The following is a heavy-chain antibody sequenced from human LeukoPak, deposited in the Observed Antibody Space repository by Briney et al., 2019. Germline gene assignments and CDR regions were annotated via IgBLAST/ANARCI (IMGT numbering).Heavy chain of an antibody. Sequence: GGSLGLSCAASGFTFSSFGMHWVRQAPGKGLEWEAVTWYDGSNKYYGDPVKGRFTISRDNSRNTLDLQMNSLRAEDTAVYYCARDRCTNGICYLDNWGQGTLVTVSS. CDR3: ARDRCTNGICYLDN. J-gene: IGHJ4*02. CDR1: GFTFSSFG. CDR2: TWYDGSNK. D-gene: IGHD2-8*01. V-gene: IGHV3-33*01.